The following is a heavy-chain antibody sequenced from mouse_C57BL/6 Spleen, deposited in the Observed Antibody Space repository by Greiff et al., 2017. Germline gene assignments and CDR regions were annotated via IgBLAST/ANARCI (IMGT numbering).Heavy chain of an antibody. Sequence: EVKLVESEGGLVQPGSSMKLSCTASGFTFSDYYMAWVRQVPEKGLEWVANINYDGSSTYYLDSLKSRFIISRDNAKNILYLQMSSLKSEDTATYYCARDVVDAMDYWGQGTSVTVSS. V-gene: IGHV5-16*01. CDR1: GFTFSDYY. CDR3: ARDVVDAMDY. CDR2: INYDGSST. J-gene: IGHJ4*01.